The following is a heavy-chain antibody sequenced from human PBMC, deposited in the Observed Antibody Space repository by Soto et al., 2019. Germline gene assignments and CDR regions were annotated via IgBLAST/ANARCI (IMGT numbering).Heavy chain of an antibody. CDR1: GYSFTSYW. J-gene: IGHJ4*02. Sequence: PRESLKISCKCSGYSFTSYWIIWVRQMPVKGLEWMGRIDPSDSYSNYSPSFQGHVTISADKSISTAYLQWSSLKASDTAMYYCARHESYSSGWPPFDYWGQGTLVTVSS. D-gene: IGHD6-19*01. CDR2: IDPSDSYS. CDR3: ARHESYSSGWPPFDY. V-gene: IGHV5-10-1*01.